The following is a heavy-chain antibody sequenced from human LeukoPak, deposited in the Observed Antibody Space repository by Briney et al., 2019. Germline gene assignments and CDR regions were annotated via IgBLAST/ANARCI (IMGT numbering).Heavy chain of an antibody. D-gene: IGHD3-22*01. CDR2: INSDGRST. CDR1: GFTFSSYW. V-gene: IGHV3-74*01. Sequence: GGSLRLSCAASGFTFSSYWMHWVRQAPGKGLVWVSRINSDGRSTSYVDSVKGRFTISRDNAKNTLYLQMNSLRAEDTAVYYCARGGYYYDSSGYIWGQGTLVTISS. CDR3: ARGGYYYDSSGYI. J-gene: IGHJ4*02.